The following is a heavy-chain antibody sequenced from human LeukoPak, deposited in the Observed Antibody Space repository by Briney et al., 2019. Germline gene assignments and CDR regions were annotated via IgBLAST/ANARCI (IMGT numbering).Heavy chain of an antibody. J-gene: IGHJ4*02. CDR2: IKEDGREK. Sequence: GGSLRLSCAASGFTFSDHYLDWVRQAPGKGLECVANIKEDGREKYYVDSVKGRFTISRDNAKNSLYLQMSSLRAEDTAVYYCARGGRPDYWGQGTLVTVSS. CDR3: ARGGRPDY. V-gene: IGHV3-7*01. D-gene: IGHD3-10*01. CDR1: GFTFSDHY.